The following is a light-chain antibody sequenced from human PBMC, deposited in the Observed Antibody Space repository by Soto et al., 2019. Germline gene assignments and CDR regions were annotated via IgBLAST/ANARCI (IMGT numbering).Light chain of an antibody. CDR1: QNIWSY. CDR3: QQSYKIPWS. J-gene: IGKJ1*01. V-gene: IGKV1-39*01. CDR2: AAS. Sequence: DIQMTQSPSSLSASVGDRVTITCRANQNIWSYLVWYQHKLGQAPRLLIHAASTLASGVPSRFSGSESGTECTLTISGLEHEDSASYYCQQSYKIPWSFGQGTKVEIK.